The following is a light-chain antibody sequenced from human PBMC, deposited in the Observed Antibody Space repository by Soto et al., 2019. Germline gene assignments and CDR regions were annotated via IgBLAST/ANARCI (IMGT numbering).Light chain of an antibody. V-gene: IGKV1D-16*01. CDR1: QDISTW. CDR2: AAS. Sequence: DIQMTQSPSSLSASVGDRVTITCRASQDISTWLTWYQQKPGRPPKSLIYAASSLQSGVPSRFSGSGSGTDFTLTISSLQPEDFATYYCQQYNTYPLTFGGGTKVEIK. J-gene: IGKJ4*01. CDR3: QQYNTYPLT.